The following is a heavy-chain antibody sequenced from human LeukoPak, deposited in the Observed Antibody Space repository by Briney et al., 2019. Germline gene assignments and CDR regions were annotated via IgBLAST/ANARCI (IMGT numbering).Heavy chain of an antibody. V-gene: IGHV1-18*01. Sequence: GASVKVSCKASGYTFTSYGISWVRQAPGQGLEWMGWISAYNGNTNYAQKFQGRVTITRDTSANTAFMELSSLRPEDTAVYYCASAPYCTSNICYKFDYWGQGTLVIVSS. CDR3: ASAPYCTSNICYKFDY. CDR2: ISAYNGNT. J-gene: IGHJ4*02. CDR1: GYTFTSYG. D-gene: IGHD2-2*01.